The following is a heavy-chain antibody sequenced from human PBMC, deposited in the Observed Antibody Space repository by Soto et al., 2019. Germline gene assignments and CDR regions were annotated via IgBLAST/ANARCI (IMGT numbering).Heavy chain of an antibody. D-gene: IGHD6-19*01. V-gene: IGHV3-53*04. CDR2: IYSDGST. J-gene: IGHJ3*02. Sequence: EVHLVESGGGLVQPGGSLRLSCAASGLTVSSNYMSWVRQAPGKGLEWVSVIYSDGSTFYADSVKGRFTISRHNSKNTLYLQMNSLRAEDTAVYYCARGNIAVAGDAFDIWGQGTMVTVSS. CDR3: ARGNIAVAGDAFDI. CDR1: GLTVSSNY.